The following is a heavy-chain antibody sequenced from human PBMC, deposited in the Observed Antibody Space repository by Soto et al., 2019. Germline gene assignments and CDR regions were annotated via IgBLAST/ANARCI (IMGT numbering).Heavy chain of an antibody. Sequence: EAQVVESGGGLVQPGGSLRLSCAASGFSVSSNYMSWFRQAPGKGLEWVSVIYSGGSTYYADSVKGRFTISRDNSKNTLYIQMNSLRAEDTAVYYCARASDYIPFDIWGQGTMVTVSS. V-gene: IGHV3-53*01. CDR2: IYSGGST. J-gene: IGHJ3*02. D-gene: IGHD4-17*01. CDR3: ARASDYIPFDI. CDR1: GFSVSSNY.